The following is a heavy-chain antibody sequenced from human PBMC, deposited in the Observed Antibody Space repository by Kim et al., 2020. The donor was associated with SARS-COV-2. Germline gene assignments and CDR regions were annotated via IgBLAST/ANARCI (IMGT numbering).Heavy chain of an antibody. J-gene: IGHJ4*02. CDR3: ARDWIPGFTMDS. Sequence: HYADSVKGRFTISRDNANNSLYLHMSSLRHEDTALYYCARDWIPGFTMDSWGQGALVTVSS. V-gene: IGHV3-48*02. D-gene: IGHD3-10*01.